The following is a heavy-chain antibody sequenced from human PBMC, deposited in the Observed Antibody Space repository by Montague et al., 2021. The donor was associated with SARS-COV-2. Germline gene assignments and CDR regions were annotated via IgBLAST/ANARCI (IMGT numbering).Heavy chain of an antibody. D-gene: IGHD3-10*01. CDR2: ISYSGRT. CDR1: GGSVSSSPYY. V-gene: IGHV4-39*01. J-gene: IGHJ6*03. Sequence: TRSLPCTVSGGSVSSSPYYWGWIRQPPGRGLEWVGSISYSGRTYFSPSLKSRLTISVDSSENQFSLRLSSVTAADTAVYYCASSYYYGSGTYVYNYYMDVWGKGTTVTVSS. CDR3: ASSYYYGSGTYVYNYYMDV.